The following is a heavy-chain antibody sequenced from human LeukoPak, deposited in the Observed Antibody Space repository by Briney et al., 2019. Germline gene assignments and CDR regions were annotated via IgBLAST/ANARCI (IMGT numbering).Heavy chain of an antibody. D-gene: IGHD6-19*01. J-gene: IGHJ4*02. CDR2: IQSSGST. CDR3: ARDRGSGWYDY. CDR1: GGSISSDY. V-gene: IGHV4-4*07. Sequence: SETLSLTCTVSGGSISSDYWNWIRQPAGKGLEWIGRIQSSGSTNYNPSLKSRLTTSVDTSKNQFSLKLSSVTTADTAVYYCARDRGSGWYDYWGQGTLVTVSS.